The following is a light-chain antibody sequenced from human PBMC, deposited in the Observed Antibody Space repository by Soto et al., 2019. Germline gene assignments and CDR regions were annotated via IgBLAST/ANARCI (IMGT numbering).Light chain of an antibody. J-gene: IGKJ2*01. V-gene: IGKV3-20*01. CDR1: QSVSTSY. CDR2: GAF. Sequence: EIVLTQSPGTLSLSPGERATLSCRASQSVSTSYLAWYQQKPGQAPRLLIYGAFSRATSIPDTFSGSGSGTDLTLTINRLEPEDFAVYYCQQYGSSPLYTFGQGTKLEIK. CDR3: QQYGSSPLYT.